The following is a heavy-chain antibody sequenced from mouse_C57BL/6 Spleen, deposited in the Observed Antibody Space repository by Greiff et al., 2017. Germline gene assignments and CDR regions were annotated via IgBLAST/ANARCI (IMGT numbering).Heavy chain of an antibody. D-gene: IGHD1-1*01. CDR1: GFSLPSYG. CDR2: IWSGGST. CDR3: ARGNYYGSSFLYAMDY. V-gene: IGHV2-2*01. J-gene: IGHJ4*01. Sequence: QVQLQQSGPGLVQPSQSLSITCTVSGFSLPSYGVHWVRQSPGKGLEWLGVIWSGGSTDYNAAFISRLSISKDNSKSQVFFKMNSLQADDTAIYYCARGNYYGSSFLYAMDYWGQGTSVTVSS.